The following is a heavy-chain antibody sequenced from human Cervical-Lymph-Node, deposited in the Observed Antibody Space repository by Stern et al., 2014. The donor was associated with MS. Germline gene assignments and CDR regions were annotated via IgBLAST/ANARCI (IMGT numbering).Heavy chain of an antibody. CDR1: GFTFSSYW. CDR2: IKQDGIEK. Sequence: QLVESGGGLVQPGGSLRLSCAASGFTFSSYWMAWVRQAPGKGPEWVANIKQDGIEKHYVDSVKGRFTISRDSAKNSLYLQMNSLRAEDTAVYYCARDVGGNLDYWGQGTLVTVSS. CDR3: ARDVGGNLDY. J-gene: IGHJ4*02. D-gene: IGHD4-23*01. V-gene: IGHV3-7*01.